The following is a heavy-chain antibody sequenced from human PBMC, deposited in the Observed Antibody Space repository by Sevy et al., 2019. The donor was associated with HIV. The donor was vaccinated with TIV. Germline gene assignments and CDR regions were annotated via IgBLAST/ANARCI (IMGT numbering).Heavy chain of an antibody. V-gene: IGHV3-23*01. CDR1: GFTFSSYA. J-gene: IGHJ4*02. CDR3: ARDGHFHVTSDY. D-gene: IGHD3-10*01. Sequence: WGSLRLSCAASGFTFSSYAMSWVRQAPGKGLEWVSAISGSGGSTYYADSVKGRFTISRDNSKNTLYLQMNSLTAEDTAVYYCARDGHFHVTSDYWGQGTLVTVSS. CDR2: ISGSGGST.